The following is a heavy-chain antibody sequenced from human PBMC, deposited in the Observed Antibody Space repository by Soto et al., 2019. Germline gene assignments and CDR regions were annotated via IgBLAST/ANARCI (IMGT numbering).Heavy chain of an antibody. CDR3: ATGPHCYGDVGAFDI. CDR2: FDPEDGET. V-gene: IGHV1-24*01. Sequence: ASVKVSCKVSGYTLTELSMHWVRQAPGKGLEWMGGFDPEDGETIYAQKFQGRVTMTEDTSTDTAYMELSSLRSEDTAVYYCATGPHCYGDVGAFDIWGQGTMVTVSS. D-gene: IGHD4-17*01. J-gene: IGHJ3*02. CDR1: GYTLTELS.